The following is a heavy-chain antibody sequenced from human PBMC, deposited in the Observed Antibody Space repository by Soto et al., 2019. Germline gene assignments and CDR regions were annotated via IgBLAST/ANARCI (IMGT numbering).Heavy chain of an antibody. CDR3: ARDRTYYYGSGSYYSPDAFDI. CDR1: GYPFTGYY. J-gene: IGHJ3*02. CDR2: INPNSGGT. V-gene: IGHV1-2*04. D-gene: IGHD3-10*01. Sequence: ASVKVSCKASGYPFTGYYMHWVRQAPGQGLEWMGWINPNSGGTNYAQKFQGWVTMTRDTSISTAYMELSRLRSDDTAVYYCARDRTYYYGSGSYYSPDAFDIWGQGTMVTVSS.